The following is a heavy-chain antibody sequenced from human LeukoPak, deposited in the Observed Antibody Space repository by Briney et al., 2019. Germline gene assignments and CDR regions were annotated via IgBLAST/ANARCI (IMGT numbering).Heavy chain of an antibody. V-gene: IGHV3-20*04. CDR2: INWNGGST. Sequence: GGSLRLSCAASGFTFDDYGMSWVRQAPGKGLEWVSGINWNGGSTGYADSVKGRFTISRGNAKNSLYLQMNSLRAEDTALYYCARAGSELHYYYYYYYMDVWGKGTTVTVSS. J-gene: IGHJ6*03. CDR3: ARAGSELHYYYYYYYMDV. D-gene: IGHD2-15*01. CDR1: GFTFDDYG.